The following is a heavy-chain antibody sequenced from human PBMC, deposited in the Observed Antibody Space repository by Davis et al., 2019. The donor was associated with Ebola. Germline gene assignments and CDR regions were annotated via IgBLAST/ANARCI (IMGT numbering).Heavy chain of an antibody. Sequence: GESLKISCTASGITFSSYDMHWVRQATGKGLEWVSAIDTAGDTYYPGSVKGRFTISRENAKNSLYLQMHSLRAEDTAVYYCARVGYSYGYGVLDYWGQGTLVTVSS. CDR3: ARVGYSYGYGVLDY. CDR2: IDTAGDT. CDR1: GITFSSYD. J-gene: IGHJ4*02. V-gene: IGHV3-13*01. D-gene: IGHD5-18*01.